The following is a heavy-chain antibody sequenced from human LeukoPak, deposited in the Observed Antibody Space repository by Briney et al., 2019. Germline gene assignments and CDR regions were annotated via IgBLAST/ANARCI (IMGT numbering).Heavy chain of an antibody. CDR1: GFTFSSYG. CDR3: ARDVMDYVWGSYRYFDY. J-gene: IGHJ4*02. D-gene: IGHD3-16*02. V-gene: IGHV3-48*04. CDR2: ISSSSSTI. Sequence: GGSLRLSCAASGFTFSSYGMNWVRQAPGKGLEWVSYISSSSSTIYYADSVKGRFTISRDNAKNSLYLQMNSLRAEDTAVYYCARDVMDYVWGSYRYFDYWGQGTLVTVSS.